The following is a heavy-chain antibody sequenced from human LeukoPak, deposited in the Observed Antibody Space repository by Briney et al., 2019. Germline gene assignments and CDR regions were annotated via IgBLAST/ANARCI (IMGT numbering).Heavy chain of an antibody. CDR1: GGSISSYF. J-gene: IGHJ4*02. CDR2: IYYSGST. Sequence: SETLSLTCTVSGGSISSYFWSWIRQPPGKGLEWIGYIYYSGSTNYNPSVKSRVTISVDTSKNQFSLKLSSVTAADTAVYYCARVPRRPAADYYFDSWGQGTLVTVSS. D-gene: IGHD2-15*01. V-gene: IGHV4-59*01. CDR3: ARVPRRPAADYYFDS.